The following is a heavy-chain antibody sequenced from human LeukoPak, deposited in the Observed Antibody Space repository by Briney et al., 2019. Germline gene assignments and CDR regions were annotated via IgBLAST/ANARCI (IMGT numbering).Heavy chain of an antibody. D-gene: IGHD5-12*01. V-gene: IGHV4-30-4*08. J-gene: IGHJ4*02. Sequence: SSQTLSLTCTVSGGSISSGDYYWGWIRQPPGKGLEWIGYIYYSGSTYYNPSLKSRVTISVDTSKNQFSLKLSSVTAADTAVYYCARSAGYDPFDYWGQGTLVTVSS. CDR3: ARSAGYDPFDY. CDR2: IYYSGST. CDR1: GGSISSGDYY.